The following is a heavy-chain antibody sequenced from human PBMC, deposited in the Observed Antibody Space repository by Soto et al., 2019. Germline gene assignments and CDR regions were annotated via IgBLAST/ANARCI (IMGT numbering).Heavy chain of an antibody. CDR1: GGSISSGGYY. CDR3: ARSGVVVPAAV. V-gene: IGHV4-31*03. D-gene: IGHD2-2*01. CDR2: IYYSGST. Sequence: SETLSLTCTVSGGSISSGGYYWSWIRQHPGKGLEWIGYIYYSGSTYYNPSLKSRVTISVDTSKNQFSLKLSSVTAADTAVYYCARSGVVVPAAVWGKGTTVTVSS. J-gene: IGHJ6*04.